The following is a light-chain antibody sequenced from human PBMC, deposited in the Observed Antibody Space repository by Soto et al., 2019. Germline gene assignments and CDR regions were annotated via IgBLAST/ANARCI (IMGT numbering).Light chain of an antibody. CDR3: QQYNNWLT. V-gene: IGKV3-15*01. Sequence: EIVMTQSPATLSVSPGERATLSCRASQSVSSNLAWYQQKPGQAPRLLIYGASTSATVIPARFSGSGSGTEFTINISSLQSEDFAVYYCQQYNNWLTFGGGTKVEIK. CDR2: GAS. J-gene: IGKJ4*01. CDR1: QSVSSN.